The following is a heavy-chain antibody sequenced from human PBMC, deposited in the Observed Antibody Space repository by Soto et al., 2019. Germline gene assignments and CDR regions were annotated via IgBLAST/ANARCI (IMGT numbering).Heavy chain of an antibody. V-gene: IGHV4-59*01. CDR1: GGSISSYY. CDR2: IYYSGST. CDR3: ARGELELRALYGMDV. D-gene: IGHD1-7*01. J-gene: IGHJ6*02. Sequence: SETLSLTCTVSGGSISSYYWSWIRQPPGKGLEWIGYIYYSGSTNYNPSLKSRVTISVDTSKNQFSLKLSSVTAADTAVYYCARGELELRALYGMDVWGQGTTVTVYS.